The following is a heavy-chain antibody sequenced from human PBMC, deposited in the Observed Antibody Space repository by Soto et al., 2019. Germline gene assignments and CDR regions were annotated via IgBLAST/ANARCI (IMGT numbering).Heavy chain of an antibody. V-gene: IGHV1-2*02. J-gene: IGHJ5*02. CDR2: ISPNSGGT. D-gene: IGHD2-2*02. CDR3: ARGFEVPAAIAESGFDP. Sequence: QVQLVQSGAEVKKPGASVKVSCKASGYTFTGYYMHWVRQAPGQGLEWMGWISPNSGGTNYAQKFQGRVTMTRDTSISTAYMELSRLRSDDTAVYYCARGFEVPAAIAESGFDPWGQGTLVTVSS. CDR1: GYTFTGYY.